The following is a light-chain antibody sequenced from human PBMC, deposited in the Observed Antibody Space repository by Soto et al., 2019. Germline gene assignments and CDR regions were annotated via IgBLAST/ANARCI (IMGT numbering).Light chain of an antibody. V-gene: IGLV1-44*01. J-gene: IGLJ1*01. CDR1: RSNIGSNS. CDR3: AAWDDSLNGRYV. CDR2: SNN. Sequence: ARTQAPSGSGIPGERGSISCSRDRSNIGSNSVNWYQQLPGTAPKLLIYSNNQRPSGVPDRFSGSKSGTSASLAISGLQSEDEADYYCAAWDDSLNGRYVFGTGTKVTVL.